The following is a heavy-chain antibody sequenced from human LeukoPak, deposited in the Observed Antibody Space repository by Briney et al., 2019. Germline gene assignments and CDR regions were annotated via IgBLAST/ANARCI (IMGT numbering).Heavy chain of an antibody. CDR2: MNPNSGNT. J-gene: IGHJ6*03. CDR1: GYTFTNYG. Sequence: ASVKVSCKASGYTFTNYGISWVRQATGQGLEWMGWMNPNSGNTGYAQKFQGRVTITRNTSISTAYMELSSLRSEDTAVYYCARNPRGLVAAAGIGYYYYYMDVWGKGTTVTVSS. V-gene: IGHV1-8*03. CDR3: ARNPRGLVAAAGIGYYYYYMDV. D-gene: IGHD6-13*01.